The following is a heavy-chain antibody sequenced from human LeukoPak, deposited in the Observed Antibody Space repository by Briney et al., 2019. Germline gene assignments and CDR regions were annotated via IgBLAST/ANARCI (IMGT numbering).Heavy chain of an antibody. CDR3: ARRVPPRSRSRQRSSGGGYYFDY. CDR2: INHSGST. CDR1: GGSISSYY. D-gene: IGHD1-26*01. Sequence: SETLSLICTVSGGSISSYYWSWIRQPPGKGLEWIGEINHSGSTNYNPSLKSRVTISVDTSKNQFSLKLSSVTAADTAVYYCARRVPPRSRSRQRSSGGGYYFDYWGQGTLVTVSS. J-gene: IGHJ4*02. V-gene: IGHV4-34*01.